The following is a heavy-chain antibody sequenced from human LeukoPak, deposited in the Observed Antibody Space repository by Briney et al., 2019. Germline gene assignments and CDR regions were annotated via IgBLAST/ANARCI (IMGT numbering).Heavy chain of an antibody. Sequence: GGSLRLSCAASGFTFSSYGMHWVRQAPGKGLEWVAFIRYDGSNKYYADSVKGRFTISRDNSKNSLYLQMNSLRAEDTAVYYCAREGYIYDFWSGYYDYWGQGTLVTVSS. V-gene: IGHV3-30*02. CDR1: GFTFSSYG. CDR3: AREGYIYDFWSGYYDY. J-gene: IGHJ4*02. D-gene: IGHD3-3*01. CDR2: IRYDGSNK.